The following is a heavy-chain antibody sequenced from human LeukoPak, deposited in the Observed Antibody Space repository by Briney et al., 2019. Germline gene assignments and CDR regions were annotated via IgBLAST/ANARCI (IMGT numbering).Heavy chain of an antibody. D-gene: IGHD1-26*01. CDR3: AKTATTHDDY. CDR1: GFTFSSYA. CDR2: ISYDGSNK. V-gene: IGHV3-30-3*02. Sequence: GGSLRLSCAASGFTFSSYAMHWVRQAPGKGLEWVAVISYDGSNKYYADSVKGRFTISRDNSKNTLYLQMNSLRAEDTAVYYCAKTATTHDDYWGQGTLVTVSS. J-gene: IGHJ4*02.